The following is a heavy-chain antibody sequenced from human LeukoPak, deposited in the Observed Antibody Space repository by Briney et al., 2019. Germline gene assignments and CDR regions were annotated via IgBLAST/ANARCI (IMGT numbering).Heavy chain of an antibody. D-gene: IGHD3-9*01. CDR1: GGSISSYY. Sequence: SETLSPTCTVSGGSISSYYWSWIRQPPGKGLEWIGYIYYSGSTNYNPSLKSRVTISVDTSKNQFSLKLSSVTAADTAVYYCARQETYYDILTGYSYGMDVWGQGTTVTVSS. CDR2: IYYSGST. V-gene: IGHV4-59*08. J-gene: IGHJ6*02. CDR3: ARQETYYDILTGYSYGMDV.